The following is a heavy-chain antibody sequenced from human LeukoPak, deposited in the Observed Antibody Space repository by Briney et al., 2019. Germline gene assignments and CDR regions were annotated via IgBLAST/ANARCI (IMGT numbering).Heavy chain of an antibody. J-gene: IGHJ5*02. CDR3: ARAFALGGAMVTSYWFDP. Sequence: GESLKISCQGSGYSFTTYWIGWVRQAPGQGLEWMGWINPNSGGTNYAQKFQGRVTMTRDTSISTAYMELSRLRSDDTAVYYCARAFALGGAMVTSYWFDPWGQGTLVTVSS. CDR1: GYSFTTYW. CDR2: INPNSGGT. D-gene: IGHD5-18*01. V-gene: IGHV1-2*02.